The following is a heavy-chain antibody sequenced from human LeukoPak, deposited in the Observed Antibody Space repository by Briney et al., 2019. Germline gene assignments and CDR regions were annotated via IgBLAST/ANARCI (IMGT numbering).Heavy chain of an antibody. CDR1: GFSFSGSA. CDR2: FRSEANSYAT. Sequence: GGSLKLSCAASGFSFSGSAMHWVRQAPGKGLGWVGRFRSEANSYATAYAASVKGRFTISRDDSKNTAYLQMNSLKTEETAVYYCTRLRDIVVVPASGMDVWGQGTTVTVSS. V-gene: IGHV3-73*01. CDR3: TRLRDIVVVPASGMDV. J-gene: IGHJ6*02. D-gene: IGHD2-2*01.